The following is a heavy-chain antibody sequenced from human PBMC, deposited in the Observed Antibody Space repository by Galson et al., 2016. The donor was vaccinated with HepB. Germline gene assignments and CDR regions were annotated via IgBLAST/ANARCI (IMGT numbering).Heavy chain of an antibody. CDR3: VTWLQVHFDH. J-gene: IGHJ4*02. V-gene: IGHV3-23*01. CDR2: INNNGDNR. D-gene: IGHD6-19*01. CDR1: GFTFSNCP. Sequence: SLRLSCAASGFTFSNCPMIWVRQAPGKGLEWVATINNNGDNRHYADSVMGRFTISQDNFQNTVSLQMNSLRDDDTAVYYCVTWLQVHFDHWGRGILVTVTS.